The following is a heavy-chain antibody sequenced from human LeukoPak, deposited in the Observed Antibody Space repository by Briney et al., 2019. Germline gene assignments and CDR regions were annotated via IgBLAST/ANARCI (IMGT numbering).Heavy chain of an antibody. D-gene: IGHD3-10*01. J-gene: IGHJ4*02. CDR2: IRYDGSNK. CDR1: GFTFSSYG. V-gene: IGHV3-30*02. Sequence: GGSLRLSCAASGFTFSSYGMHWVRQAPGKGLEWVAFIRYDGSNKYYADSVKGRFTISRDNSKNTLYLQMNSLRAEDTAVYYCAKAMVRGVVNFFDYWGQGTLVTVSS. CDR3: AKAMVRGVVNFFDY.